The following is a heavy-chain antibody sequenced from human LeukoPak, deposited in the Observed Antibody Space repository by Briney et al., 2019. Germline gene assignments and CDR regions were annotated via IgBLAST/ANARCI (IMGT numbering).Heavy chain of an antibody. Sequence: PGGSLRLSCAPSGFTFSRHGMHWVRQAPGKGLEWVAIISNDGSRKYYAHSVEGRFTISRDNSKNTVYLQMSSLRVDDTAVYYCAKAASSSWPSYYYGMDVWGQGTTVTVSS. D-gene: IGHD6-13*01. V-gene: IGHV3-30*18. CDR3: AKAASSSWPSYYYGMDV. CDR1: GFTFSRHG. CDR2: ISNDGSRK. J-gene: IGHJ6*02.